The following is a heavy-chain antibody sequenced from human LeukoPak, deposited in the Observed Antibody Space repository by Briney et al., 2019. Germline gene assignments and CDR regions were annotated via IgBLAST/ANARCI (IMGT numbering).Heavy chain of an antibody. Sequence: TGGSLRLSCAASGFTFSGYSMNWVRQAPGKGLEWVSSITSSSTYIYCADSVKGRFTISRDNAINSLYLQMNSLRDEDTAVYYCARGHQLLYSALKGNNYFDYWGQGALVTVSS. J-gene: IGHJ4*02. D-gene: IGHD2-2*02. CDR2: ITSSSTYI. CDR3: ARGHQLLYSALKGNNYFDY. CDR1: GFTFSGYS. V-gene: IGHV3-21*01.